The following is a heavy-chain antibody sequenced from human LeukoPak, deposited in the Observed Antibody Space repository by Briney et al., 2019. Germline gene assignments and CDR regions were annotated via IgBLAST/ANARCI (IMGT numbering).Heavy chain of an antibody. CDR2: IYYDGTT. CDR1: GVSISNYY. CDR3: ARGGASSKFFDA. Sequence: SETLSLTCSVSGVSISNYYWSWIRQPPGKGLEWIAFIYYDGTTNYNPSPKSRATISVDTSKNQYSLNLISVTPADTAVYYCARGGASSKFFDAWGQGILVTVSS. V-gene: IGHV4-59*01. D-gene: IGHD6-6*01. J-gene: IGHJ4*02.